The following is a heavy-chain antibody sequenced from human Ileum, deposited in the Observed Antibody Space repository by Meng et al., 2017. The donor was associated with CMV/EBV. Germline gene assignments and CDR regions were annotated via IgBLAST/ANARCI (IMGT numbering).Heavy chain of an antibody. D-gene: IGHD7-27*01. V-gene: IGHV3-74*01. CDR3: ERDLWGSGDL. CDR2: INRDGTDA. J-gene: IGHJ2*01. CDR1: GFTLSHDW. Sequence: GESLKISCAVSGFTLSHDWMHWVRQAPGKGLVWVARINRDGTDAAYADSVKGRFTTSRDNAKNTLYLQMNSLRTEDTALYFCERDLWGSGDLWGRGTLVTVSS.